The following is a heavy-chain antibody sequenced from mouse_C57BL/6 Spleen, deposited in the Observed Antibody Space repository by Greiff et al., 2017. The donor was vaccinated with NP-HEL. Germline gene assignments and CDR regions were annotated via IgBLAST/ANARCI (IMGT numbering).Heavy chain of an antibody. CDR2: IDPETGGT. V-gene: IGHV1-15*01. D-gene: IGHD2-4*01. Sequence: QVQLKESGAELVRPGASVTLSCKASGYTFTDYEMHWVKQTPVHGLEWIGAIDPETGGTAYNQKFKGKAILTADKSSSTAYMELRSLTSEDSAVYYCTRRGYDYDFDYWGQGTTLTVSS. J-gene: IGHJ2*01. CDR1: GYTFTDYE. CDR3: TRRGYDYDFDY.